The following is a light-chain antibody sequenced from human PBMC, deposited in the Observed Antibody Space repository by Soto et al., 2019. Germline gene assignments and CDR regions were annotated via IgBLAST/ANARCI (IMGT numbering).Light chain of an antibody. CDR2: AAS. CDR1: QCIDTS. V-gene: IGKV1-9*01. CDR3: QQLHGYPIT. Sequence: DIQLTQSPSFLSGSVGDRVTITCLASQCIDTSLAWYQQKPGKAPKLLIYAASNFQSGVPSRFSGSGSGTHFTLTISSLQPEDFATYYCQQLHGYPITFGQGTRLEIK. J-gene: IGKJ5*01.